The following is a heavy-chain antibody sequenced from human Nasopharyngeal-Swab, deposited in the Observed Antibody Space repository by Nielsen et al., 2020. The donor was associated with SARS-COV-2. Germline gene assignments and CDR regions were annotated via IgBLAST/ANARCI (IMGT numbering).Heavy chain of an antibody. Sequence: KVSCKGSGYSCTSYWIGWVRQMPGKGLEWMGIIYPGDSDTRYSPSFQGQVTISADKSISTAYLQWSSLKASDTAMYYCARQSYCSSTSCYGLDYYYYMDVWGKGTTVTVSS. CDR3: ARQSYCSSTSCYGLDYYYYMDV. CDR2: IYPGDSDT. D-gene: IGHD2-2*01. CDR1: GYSCTSYW. J-gene: IGHJ6*03. V-gene: IGHV5-51*01.